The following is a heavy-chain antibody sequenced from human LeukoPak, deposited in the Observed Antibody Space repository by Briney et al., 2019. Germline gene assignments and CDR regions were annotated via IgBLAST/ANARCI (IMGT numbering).Heavy chain of an antibody. CDR1: GYSISSGYY. V-gene: IGHV4-38-2*02. J-gene: IGHJ4*02. CDR3: ASSGGRVPDY. D-gene: IGHD2-15*01. Sequence: PSETLSLTCTVSGYSISSGYYWGWIRQPPGKGLEWIGSIYHSGSTNYNPSLKSRVTISVDKSKNHFSLRLTSVTAADTAVYFCASSGGRVPDYWGQGTLVTVSS. CDR2: IYHSGST.